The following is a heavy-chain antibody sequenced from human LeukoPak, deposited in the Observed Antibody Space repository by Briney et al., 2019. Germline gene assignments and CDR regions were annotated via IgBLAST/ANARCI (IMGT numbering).Heavy chain of an antibody. V-gene: IGHV3-23*01. Sequence: GGSLRLSCAASGFTFSSYAMSWVRQAPGKGLEWVSAISGSGGSTYYADSVKGRFTISRDNAKNSLYLQMNSLRAEDTAVYYCARIPYYDFWSGNGNDYWGQGTLVTVSS. J-gene: IGHJ4*02. D-gene: IGHD3-3*01. CDR1: GFTFSSYA. CDR2: ISGSGGST. CDR3: ARIPYYDFWSGNGNDY.